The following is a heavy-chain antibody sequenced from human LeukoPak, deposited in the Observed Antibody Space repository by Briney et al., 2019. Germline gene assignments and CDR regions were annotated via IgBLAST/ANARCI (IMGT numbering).Heavy chain of an antibody. J-gene: IGHJ4*02. Sequence: GGSLRLSCAASGFTFSSYGMHWVRQTPGKGLDWVAVIWDDGSNKYYAGSVKGRFTISRDNSNNTLHTQLNSLRAEATAVYYCAKDLMTYMITFGPQGYWGQGTLVTVSS. CDR2: IWDDGSNK. CDR1: GFTFSSYG. D-gene: IGHD3-16*01. CDR3: AKDLMTYMITFGPQGY. V-gene: IGHV3-33*06.